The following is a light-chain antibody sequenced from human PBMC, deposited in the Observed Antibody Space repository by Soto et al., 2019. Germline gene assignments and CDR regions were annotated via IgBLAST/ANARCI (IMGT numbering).Light chain of an antibody. CDR3: QQYDSLPLT. J-gene: IGKJ4*01. Sequence: DIQMTQSPPSLSASVGDRVTITCQASEHINNYLNWYQQIPGKAPKLLIYDASNLAAGAPSRFSGSGSGTAFTFAISGLQPDDVATYYCQQYDSLPLTFXGGTKVDIK. V-gene: IGKV1-33*01. CDR1: EHINNY. CDR2: DAS.